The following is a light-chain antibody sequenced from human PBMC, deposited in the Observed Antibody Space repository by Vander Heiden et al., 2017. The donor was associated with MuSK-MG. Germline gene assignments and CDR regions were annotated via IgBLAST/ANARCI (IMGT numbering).Light chain of an antibody. CDR1: SSNIDYSY. CDR2: EVS. Sequence: QSALPQPASVSGSPGQSITISCTGTSSNIDYSYVAWYQQHPGKAPKLMIFEVSNRPSGVSNRFSGSKSGNTASLDISGLQAEDEADYYCSSYTSSSTLVFGGGTNLTVL. V-gene: IGLV2-14*01. J-gene: IGLJ2*01. CDR3: SSYTSSSTLV.